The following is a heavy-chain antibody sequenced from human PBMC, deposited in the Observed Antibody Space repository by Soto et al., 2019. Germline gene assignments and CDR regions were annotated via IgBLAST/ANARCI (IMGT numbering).Heavy chain of an antibody. Sequence: QVQLQESGPGLVEPSGTLSLTCAVSGASISSSNWWSWVRQSPGKGLEWIGEIFHSGDTSYNPSLKSRVIISVDKSKNQFSLRLTSVTASYTAVYFCARDSVAVRPGHYYAMDVWGQGTTVIVSS. V-gene: IGHV4-4*02. CDR2: IFHSGDT. D-gene: IGHD6-6*01. CDR1: GASISSSNW. CDR3: ARDSVAVRPGHYYAMDV. J-gene: IGHJ6*02.